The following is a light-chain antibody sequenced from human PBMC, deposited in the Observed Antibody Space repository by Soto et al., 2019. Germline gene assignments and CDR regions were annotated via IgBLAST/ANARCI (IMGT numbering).Light chain of an antibody. Sequence: EIVLTQSPGTLSLSPGERATLSCRASQSVSSTYLAWYQQKPGQAPRLLIYGASSRATGIPARFSGSGSGTDFTLTISRLEPEDFAGYYCQQYGSSPPRTFGQGTKVEIK. J-gene: IGKJ1*01. CDR3: QQYGSSPPRT. V-gene: IGKV3-20*01. CDR2: GAS. CDR1: QSVSSTY.